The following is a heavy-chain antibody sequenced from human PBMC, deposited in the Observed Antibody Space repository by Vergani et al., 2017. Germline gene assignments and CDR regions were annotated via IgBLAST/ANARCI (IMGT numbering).Heavy chain of an antibody. V-gene: IGHV1-69*18. J-gene: IGHJ6*03. CDR2: IIPIFGTA. D-gene: IGHD3-22*01. CDR3: ARGRYYYDSSGYYYRFQYYYYYYMDV. CDR1: GGTFSSYA. Sequence: QVQLVQSGAEVKKPGSSVKVSCKASGGTFSSYAISWVRQAPGQGLEWMGRIIPIFGTANYAQKFQGRVTITADESTGTAYIELSSLRSVDTAVSYCARGRYYYDSSGYYYRFQYYYYYYMDVWGKGTTVTVSS.